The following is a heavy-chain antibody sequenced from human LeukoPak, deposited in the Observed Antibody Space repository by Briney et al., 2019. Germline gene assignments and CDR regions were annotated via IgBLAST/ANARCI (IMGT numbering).Heavy chain of an antibody. Sequence: GGSLRLSRAASGFTFSDYYMSWIRQAPGKGLEWVSYISSSGSTIYYADSVKGRFTISRDNAKNSLYLQMNSLRAEDTAVYYCASEGYYDFWSGYYTHTSDYYGMDVWGQGTTVTVSS. V-gene: IGHV3-11*01. D-gene: IGHD3-3*01. CDR2: ISSSGSTI. J-gene: IGHJ6*02. CDR1: GFTFSDYY. CDR3: ASEGYYDFWSGYYTHTSDYYGMDV.